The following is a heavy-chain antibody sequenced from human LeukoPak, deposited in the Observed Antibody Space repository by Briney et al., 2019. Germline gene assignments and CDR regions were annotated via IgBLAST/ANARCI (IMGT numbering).Heavy chain of an antibody. Sequence: GASVKVSCKASGYTFTSYYMNWVRQAPGQGLEWMGIIHPSGGSTSYAQKFQGRVTITRDTSASTAYMELSSLRSEDTAVYYCARAPGELWFGEFYHFDYWGQGTLVTVSS. CDR3: ARAPGELWFGEFYHFDY. CDR1: GYTFTSYY. CDR2: IHPSGGST. J-gene: IGHJ4*02. V-gene: IGHV1-46*01. D-gene: IGHD3-10*01.